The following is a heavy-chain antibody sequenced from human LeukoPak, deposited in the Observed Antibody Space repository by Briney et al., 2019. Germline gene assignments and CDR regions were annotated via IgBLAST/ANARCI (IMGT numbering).Heavy chain of an antibody. D-gene: IGHD1-1*01. Sequence: GGSLRLSCAASGFTFSNYAMTWVRQAPGKGLEWVSVISGSGSNTDYADSVKGRFTISRDNSENTLSLQMNSLRAEDTAIYYCAKLAGTGTTPTDYWGQGTLVTVSS. CDR1: GFTFSNYA. CDR3: AKLAGTGTTPTDY. V-gene: IGHV3-23*01. CDR2: ISGSGSNT. J-gene: IGHJ4*02.